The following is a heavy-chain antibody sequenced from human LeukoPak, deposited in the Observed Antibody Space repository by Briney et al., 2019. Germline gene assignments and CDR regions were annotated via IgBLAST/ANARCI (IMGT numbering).Heavy chain of an antibody. CDR1: GFTFSSYA. Sequence: RPGGSLRLSCAASGFTFSSYAMSWVRQAPGKGLEWVSAITGSGGNTYYADSVKGRFTISRDNSKNTLYLQMNSLRDEDTAVYYCAKWGDFDVLTGYYVPDFWGQGTLVTVSS. CDR2: ITGSGGNT. CDR3: AKWGDFDVLTGYYVPDF. J-gene: IGHJ4*02. D-gene: IGHD3-9*01. V-gene: IGHV3-23*01.